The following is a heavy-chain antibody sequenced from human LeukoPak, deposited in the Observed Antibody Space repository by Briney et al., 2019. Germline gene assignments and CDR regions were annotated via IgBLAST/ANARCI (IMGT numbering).Heavy chain of an antibody. J-gene: IGHJ3*02. CDR1: DYSISSDYQ. V-gene: IGHV4-38-2*02. CDR3: ARDVSGSYFDI. CDR2: IYHSGST. D-gene: IGHD1-26*01. Sequence: SETLSLTCTVSDYSISSDYQWAWIRQPPGKGLEWIGSIYHSGSTYYKPPLKSRVTISVDTSKNQFSLKLSSVTAADTAMYYCARDVSGSYFDIWSQGTMVTVSS.